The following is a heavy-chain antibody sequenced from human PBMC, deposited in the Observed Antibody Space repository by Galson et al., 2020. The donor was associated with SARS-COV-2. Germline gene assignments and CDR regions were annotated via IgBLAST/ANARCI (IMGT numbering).Heavy chain of an antibody. CDR1: GYSFTSYW. V-gene: IGHV5-51*01. CDR3: AKEVWVGNYYYGMDV. CDR2: IYPGDSDT. D-gene: IGHD2-15*01. J-gene: IGHJ6*02. Sequence: GESLKISCKGSGYSFTSYWIGWVRQMPGKGLEWMGLIYPGDSDTRYSPYFQGQVTISADRSISTAYLQWSSLKASDTAMYYCAKEVWVGNYYYGMDVWGQGTTVTVSS.